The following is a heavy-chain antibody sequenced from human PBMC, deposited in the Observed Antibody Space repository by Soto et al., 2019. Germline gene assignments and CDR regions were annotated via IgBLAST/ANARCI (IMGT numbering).Heavy chain of an antibody. J-gene: IGHJ6*02. V-gene: IGHV6-1*01. D-gene: IGHD6-19*01. Sequence: PSQTLSLTCAIFGDSVSSKSVAWNWIRQSPSRGLEWLGRTYYRSKWYDDYAVSVKSRITINPDTSKNQFSLQLNSVTPEDTAVYYCARESRTLAVAGNNKNWQYGMDVWGQGTTVTVSS. CDR1: GDSVSSKSVA. CDR3: ARESRTLAVAGNNKNWQYGMDV. CDR2: TYYRSKWYD.